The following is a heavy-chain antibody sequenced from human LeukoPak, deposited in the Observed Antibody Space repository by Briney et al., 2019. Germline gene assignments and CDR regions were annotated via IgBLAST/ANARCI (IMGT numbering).Heavy chain of an antibody. CDR2: ISAYNGNT. Sequence: ASVKVSCKASGYTFTGYYLHWVRQAPGQGLEWMGWISAYNGNTNYAQKLQGRVTMTTDTSTSTAYTELRSLRSDDTAVYYCARGIQLWFHYYMDVWGKGTTVTVSS. V-gene: IGHV1-18*04. J-gene: IGHJ6*03. D-gene: IGHD5-18*01. CDR1: GYTFTGYY. CDR3: ARGIQLWFHYYMDV.